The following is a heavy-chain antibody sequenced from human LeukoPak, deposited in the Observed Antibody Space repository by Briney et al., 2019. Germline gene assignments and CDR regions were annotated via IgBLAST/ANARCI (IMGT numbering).Heavy chain of an antibody. CDR1: GYTFTSYH. V-gene: IGHV1-46*01. J-gene: IGHJ3*02. D-gene: IGHD3-22*01. Sequence: GASVKVSCKASGYTFTSYHLHWVRQAPGQGLEWMGIINPSGGSTNYAQKFQGRVIMTRDMSTSTVYMELSSLRSEDTAVYYCARGGYYYDSSGNIHDAFDIWGQGTMVTVSS. CDR2: INPSGGST. CDR3: ARGGYYYDSSGNIHDAFDI.